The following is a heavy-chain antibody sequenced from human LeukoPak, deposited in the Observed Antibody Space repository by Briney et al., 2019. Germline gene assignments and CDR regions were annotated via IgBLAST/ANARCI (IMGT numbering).Heavy chain of an antibody. CDR3: ARELSGYFDWLFFFDY. D-gene: IGHD3-9*01. CDR1: RFTFSSYE. J-gene: IGHJ4*02. V-gene: IGHV3-48*03. Sequence: GGSLRLSCAASRFTFSSYEMNWVRQAPGKGLEWVSYISSSGSTIYYADSVKGRFTISRDNAKNSLYLQMNSLRAEDTAVYYCARELSGYFDWLFFFDYWGQGTLVTVSS. CDR2: ISSSGSTI.